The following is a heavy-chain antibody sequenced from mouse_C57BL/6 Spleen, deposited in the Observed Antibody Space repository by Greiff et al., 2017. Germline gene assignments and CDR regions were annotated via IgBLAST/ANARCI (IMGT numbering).Heavy chain of an antibody. CDR1: GYTFTDYY. Sequence: QVQLQQSGAELVRPGASVKLSCKASGYTFTDYYINWVKQRPGQGLEWIARIYPGSGNTYYNEKFKGKATLTAEKSSSTAYMQLSSLTSEDSAVYFGAREDYYGSSSFYFDYWGQGTTLTVSS. J-gene: IGHJ2*01. CDR2: IYPGSGNT. D-gene: IGHD1-1*01. CDR3: AREDYYGSSSFYFDY. V-gene: IGHV1-76*01.